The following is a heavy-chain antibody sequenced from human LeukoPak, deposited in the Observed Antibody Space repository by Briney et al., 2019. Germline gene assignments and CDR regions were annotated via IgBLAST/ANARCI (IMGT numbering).Heavy chain of an antibody. CDR3: ARDSPYTAMSD. J-gene: IGHJ4*02. CDR2: IYSGGST. CDR1: GFTVSSNY. V-gene: IGHV3-53*01. Sequence: GGSLRLSCAASGFTVSSNYMSWVRQAPGKGLEWVSVIYSGGSTYYADSVKGRFTISRDNSKNTLYLQMNSLRAEDTAVYYCARDSPYTAMSDWGQGALVTVSS. D-gene: IGHD5-18*01.